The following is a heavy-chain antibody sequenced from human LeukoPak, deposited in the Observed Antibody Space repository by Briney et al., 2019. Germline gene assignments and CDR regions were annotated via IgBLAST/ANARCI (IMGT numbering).Heavy chain of an antibody. CDR2: ISSGGENT. D-gene: IGHD4-23*01. V-gene: IGHV3-23*01. CDR1: RFTFSSSA. Sequence: PGGSLRLSCAASRFTFSSSAMTWVRQAPGKGLEWVSGISSGGENTYYADSVKGRFTISRDNSKNTLYLQMDSLRADDTAVYYCANRGAGGPKFDYWGQGTLVTVSS. CDR3: ANRGAGGPKFDY. J-gene: IGHJ4*02.